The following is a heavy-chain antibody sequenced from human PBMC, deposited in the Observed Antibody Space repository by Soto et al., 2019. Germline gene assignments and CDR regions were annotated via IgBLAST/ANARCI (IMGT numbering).Heavy chain of an antibody. J-gene: IGHJ4*02. CDR3: ARDMREGLSGWAGVDY. CDR1: GYTFTSYY. V-gene: IGHV1-46*01. Sequence: QVQLVQSGAEVKKPGASVKVSCKPFGYTFTSYYIHWVRQAPGEGLEWMGIVNPSRGVTGYTQKFXGXVXMTXATSPSTVYMELGSARLEVTAVYYCARDMREGLSGWAGVDYWGQGTVVTVSS. CDR2: VNPSRGVT. D-gene: IGHD6-19*01.